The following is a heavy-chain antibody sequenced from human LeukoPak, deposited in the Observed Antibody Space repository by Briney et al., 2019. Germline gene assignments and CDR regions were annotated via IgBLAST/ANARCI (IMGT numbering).Heavy chain of an antibody. V-gene: IGHV4-59*01. Sequence: SETLSLTCTVSGCSISSYYWSWIRQPPGKGLEWIGYIYYSGSTNYNPSLKSRVTISVDTSKNQFSLKLSSVTAADTAVYYCARDRRSQFDPWGQGTLVTVSS. J-gene: IGHJ5*02. CDR3: ARDRRSQFDP. CDR1: GCSISSYY. CDR2: IYYSGST.